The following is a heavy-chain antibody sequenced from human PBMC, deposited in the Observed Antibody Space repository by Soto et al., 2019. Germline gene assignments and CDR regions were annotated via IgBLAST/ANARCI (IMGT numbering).Heavy chain of an antibody. CDR1: GYTFTNYG. J-gene: IGHJ6*03. CDR2: ISAYNGDT. CDR3: ARVRQLVGYFSYYMDV. D-gene: IGHD6-6*01. Sequence: QVKLLQSGAEVKKPGASVKVSCQASGYTFTNYGITWVRQAPGQGLEWMGWISAYNGDTHYTQRRQGRVTMTTDTSTGSAYMELRGLRSDDTAVYYWARVRQLVGYFSYYMDVWGKGITVTFSS. V-gene: IGHV1-18*01.